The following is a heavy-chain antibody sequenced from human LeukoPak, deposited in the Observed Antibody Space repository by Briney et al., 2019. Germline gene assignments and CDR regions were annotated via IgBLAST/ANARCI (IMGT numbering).Heavy chain of an antibody. CDR2: IYHSGST. J-gene: IGHJ4*02. CDR3: ARDQYGDHTYFDY. CDR1: GGSISSGGYS. V-gene: IGHV4-30-2*01. Sequence: PSQTLSLTCAVSGGSISSGGYSWSWIRQPPGKGLEWIGYIYHSGSTYYNPSLKSRVTISVDRSKNQFSLKLNSVTAADTAVYYCARDQYGDHTYFDYWGQGTLVTVSS. D-gene: IGHD4-17*01.